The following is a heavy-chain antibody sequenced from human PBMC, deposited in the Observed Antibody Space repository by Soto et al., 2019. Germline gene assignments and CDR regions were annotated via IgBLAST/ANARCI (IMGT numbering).Heavy chain of an antibody. Sequence: QDQLVQSGAEVKKPGASVTVSCKASGYSFTNYGITWVRQAPGQGLEWMGWISGVNGNTHYAQKLQGRVTMTTDASTSTAYMERRSLRSDDTAVYYCARDRGVAPPVAGNTHYYYYMDVWGKGTTVTVSS. CDR3: ARDRGVAPPVAGNTHYYYYMDV. CDR1: GYSFTNYG. D-gene: IGHD6-19*01. J-gene: IGHJ6*03. V-gene: IGHV1-18*01. CDR2: ISGVNGNT.